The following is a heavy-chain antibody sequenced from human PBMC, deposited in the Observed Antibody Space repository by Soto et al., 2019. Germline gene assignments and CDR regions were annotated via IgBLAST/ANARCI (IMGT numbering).Heavy chain of an antibody. Sequence: SETLSLPCTVSGDSVSSVGFNWAWLRRTPGKGLEWILYFYNGGSTYYRPSLEMRMHMSLEATRIHYSLRLTSVTAADTAVSIRATAPFGMDTISYFEYWGQGKLVTVSS. CDR3: ATAPFGMDTISYFEY. D-gene: IGHD3-10*01. J-gene: IGHJ4*02. V-gene: IGHV4-30-4*01. CDR2: FYNGGST. CDR1: GDSVSSVGFN.